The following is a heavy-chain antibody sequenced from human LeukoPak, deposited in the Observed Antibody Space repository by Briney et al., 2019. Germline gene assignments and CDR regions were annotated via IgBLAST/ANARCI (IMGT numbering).Heavy chain of an antibody. CDR1: GGSISSGGYY. CDR2: IYYSGST. CDR3: ARLEMGFGGYDLFDY. J-gene: IGHJ4*02. V-gene: IGHV4-31*03. D-gene: IGHD5-12*01. Sequence: SETLSLTCTVSGGSISSGGYYWSWIRQHPGKGLEWIGYIYYSGSTYYNPSLKSRVTISVDTSKNQFSLKLGSVTAADTAVYYCARLEMGFGGYDLFDYWGQGTLVTVSS.